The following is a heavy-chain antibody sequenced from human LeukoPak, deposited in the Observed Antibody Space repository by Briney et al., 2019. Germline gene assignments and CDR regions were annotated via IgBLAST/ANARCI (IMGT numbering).Heavy chain of an antibody. CDR2: INPNSGGT. CDR3: ARAGLRAAAGFDY. CDR1: GYTFTGYY. J-gene: IGHJ4*02. D-gene: IGHD6-13*01. V-gene: IGHV1-2*04. Sequence: ASVKVSCKASGYTFTGYYMHWVRQAPGQGLEWMGWINPNSGGTNYAQKFQGWVTMTRDTSISTAYMELSSLRSEDTAVYYCARAGLRAAAGFDYWGQGTLVTVSS.